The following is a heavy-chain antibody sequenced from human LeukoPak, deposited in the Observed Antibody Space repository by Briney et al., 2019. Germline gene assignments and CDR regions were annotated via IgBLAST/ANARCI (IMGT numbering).Heavy chain of an antibody. CDR3: AKPRYPGIAAAGTDY. D-gene: IGHD6-13*01. Sequence: PGRSLRLSCAASGFTFSSYGMHWVRQAPGKGLEWVAVISYDGSNKYYADSVKGRFTISRDNSKNTLYLQMNSLRAEDTAVYYCAKPRYPGIAAAGTDYWGQGTLVTVSS. CDR2: ISYDGSNK. J-gene: IGHJ4*02. V-gene: IGHV3-30*18. CDR1: GFTFSSYG.